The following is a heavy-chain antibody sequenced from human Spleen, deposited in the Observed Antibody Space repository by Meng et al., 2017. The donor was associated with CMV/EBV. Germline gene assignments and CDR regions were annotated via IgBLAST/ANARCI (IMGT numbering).Heavy chain of an antibody. Sequence: GGSLRLSCAGSGFTFSSYWMHWVRQAPGRGLVWVSRINTDGSSTDYADSVKGRFTISRDNAKNTLYLQMHSLRAEDTAVYYCARERMRNYLDYWGQGTLVTVSS. D-gene: IGHD2-15*01. CDR2: INTDGSST. J-gene: IGHJ4*02. CDR1: GFTFSSYW. CDR3: ARERMRNYLDY. V-gene: IGHV3-74*01.